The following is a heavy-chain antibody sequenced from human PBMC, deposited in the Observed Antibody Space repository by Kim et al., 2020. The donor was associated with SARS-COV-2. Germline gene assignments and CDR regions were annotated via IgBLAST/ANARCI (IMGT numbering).Heavy chain of an antibody. CDR3: ARLLYCGGDCYHPKDAFDI. D-gene: IGHD2-21*01. CDR1: GFTVSSNY. J-gene: IGHJ3*02. V-gene: IGHV3-53*01. CDR2: IYSGGST. Sequence: GGSLRLSCAASGFTVSSNYMSWVRQAPGKGLEWVSVIYSGGSTYYADSVKGRFTISRDNSKNTLYLQMNSLRAEDTAVYYCARLLYCGGDCYHPKDAFDIWGQGTMVTVSS.